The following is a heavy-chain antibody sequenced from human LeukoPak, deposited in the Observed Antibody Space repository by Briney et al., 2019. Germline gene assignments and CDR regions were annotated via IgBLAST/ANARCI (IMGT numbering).Heavy chain of an antibody. D-gene: IGHD6-13*01. V-gene: IGHV1-2*02. CDR1: GYTFTGYY. Sequence: ASVKVSCKASGYTFTGYYMHWVRQAPGQGLEWMGWINPNSGGTNYAQKFQGRVTMTRDTSISTAYMELSRLRSDDTAVYYCARVVSSSSWYSTNYFDYWGQVTLVTVSS. CDR3: ARVVSSSSWYSTNYFDY. CDR2: INPNSGGT. J-gene: IGHJ4*02.